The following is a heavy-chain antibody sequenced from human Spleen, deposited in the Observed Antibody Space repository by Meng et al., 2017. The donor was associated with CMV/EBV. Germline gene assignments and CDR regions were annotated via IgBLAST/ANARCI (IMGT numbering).Heavy chain of an antibody. D-gene: IGHD3-3*01. Sequence: LSLTCAASGFIFNSYWMSWVRQGPGKGLEWVANIKQDGGEKNYVDSVKGRFTISRDNAKNSLYLQMNSLRVEDTAVYYCARDFGSGFLEWLLPHGMDVWGQGTTVTVSS. V-gene: IGHV3-7*01. CDR3: ARDFGSGFLEWLLPHGMDV. CDR1: GFIFNSYW. CDR2: IKQDGGEK. J-gene: IGHJ6*02.